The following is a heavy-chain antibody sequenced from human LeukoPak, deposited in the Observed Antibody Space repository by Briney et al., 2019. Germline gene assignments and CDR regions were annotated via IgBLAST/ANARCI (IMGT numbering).Heavy chain of an antibody. CDR3: ARVDSGNYEY. Sequence: GGSLRLSCAASGFRFSSYVMSWVRQAPGKGLEYVSSIDGSDGASYYADSVKGRFTISRDNSKNTLFLQMNSLRVEDTAVYYCARVDSGNYEYWGQGTLLTVSS. CDR2: IDGSDGAS. J-gene: IGHJ4*02. D-gene: IGHD1-26*01. V-gene: IGHV3-23*01. CDR1: GFRFSSYV.